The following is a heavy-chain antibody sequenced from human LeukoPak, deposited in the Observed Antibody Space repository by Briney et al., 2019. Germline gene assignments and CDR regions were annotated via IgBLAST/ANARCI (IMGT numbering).Heavy chain of an antibody. D-gene: IGHD3-10*02. J-gene: IGHJ6*04. CDR2: ISSSGSSI. V-gene: IGHV3-48*03. Sequence: GGSLRLSCAAPGFPFSNYERTWVRQAPGKGLEWVSYISSSGSSIYYAASVKGRFTISRDNAKRSLYLQMNSLRAEDTAVYYCAELGITMIGGVWGRGTTVTTSS. CDR3: AELGITMIGGV. CDR1: GFPFSNYE.